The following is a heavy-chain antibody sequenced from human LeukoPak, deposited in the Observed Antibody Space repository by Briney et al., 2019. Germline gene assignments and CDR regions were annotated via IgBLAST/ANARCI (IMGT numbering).Heavy chain of an antibody. D-gene: IGHD6-19*01. CDR3: AKERRGEDGDSSGMDV. CDR2: ISGSGGST. Sequence: GGSLRLSCAASGFTFSSYAMSWVRQAPGKGLEWVSAISGSGGSTYYADSVKGRFTISRDNSKNTLYLQMNSLRAEDTAVYYCAKERRGEDGDSSGMDVWGQGTTVTVSS. J-gene: IGHJ6*02. CDR1: GFTFSSYA. V-gene: IGHV3-23*01.